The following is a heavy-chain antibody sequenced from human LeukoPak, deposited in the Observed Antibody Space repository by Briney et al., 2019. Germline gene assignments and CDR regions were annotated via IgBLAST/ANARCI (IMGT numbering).Heavy chain of an antibody. Sequence: SETLSLTCTVSGGSISSGGYYWSWIRQPPGKGLEWIGYIYHSGSTYYNPSLKSRVTISVDTSKNQFSLILNSVTAADTALYYCARRGRYSGSHPHDGFDLWGQGIMVTVSS. CDR2: IYHSGST. J-gene: IGHJ3*01. CDR1: GGSISSGGYY. V-gene: IGHV4-30-2*03. D-gene: IGHD1-26*01. CDR3: ARRGRYSGSHPHDGFDL.